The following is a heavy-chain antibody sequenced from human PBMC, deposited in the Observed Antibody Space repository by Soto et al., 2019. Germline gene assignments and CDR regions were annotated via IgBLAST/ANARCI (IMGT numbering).Heavy chain of an antibody. J-gene: IGHJ4*02. D-gene: IGHD6-13*01. CDR3: ARESSSSSWYLGGYFDY. V-gene: IGHV3-30-3*01. CDR2: ISYDGSNK. CDR1: GFTFSSYA. Sequence: PGGSLRLSCAASGFTFSSYAMHWVRQAPGKGLEWVAVISYDGSNKYYADSVKGRFTISRDNSKNTLYLQMNSLRAEDTAVYYCARESSSSSWYLGGYFDYWGQGTLVTVSS.